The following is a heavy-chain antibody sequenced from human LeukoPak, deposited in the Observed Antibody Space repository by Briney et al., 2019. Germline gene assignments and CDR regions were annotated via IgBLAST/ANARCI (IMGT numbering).Heavy chain of an antibody. V-gene: IGHV4-61*01. J-gene: IGHJ4*02. Sequence: SETLSLTCTVSGGSVSSGSYYWSWLRQPPGKGLEWIGYIYYSGSTNYNPSLKSRVTISVDTYKNQFSLKLRSVTAADTAMYYCARYYSGYDYYDYWGQGTLVTVSS. D-gene: IGHD5-12*01. CDR1: GGSVSSGSYY. CDR2: IYYSGST. CDR3: ARYYSGYDYYDY.